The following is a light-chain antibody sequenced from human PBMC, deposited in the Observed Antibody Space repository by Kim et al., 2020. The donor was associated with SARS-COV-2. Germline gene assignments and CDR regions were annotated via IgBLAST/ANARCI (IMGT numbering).Light chain of an antibody. J-gene: IGLJ3*02. CDR3: QTWGTGIRV. CDR1: GGNSTCA. V-gene: IGLV4-69*01. CDR2: LSVDGIH. Sequence: AEVRRPCHPGGGNSTCAIAWHQQQPEKGPRYLMKLSVDGIHSKGDGIPDRFSGSSSGAERYLTISSLQSEDEADYYCQTWGTGIRVFGGGTQLTVL.